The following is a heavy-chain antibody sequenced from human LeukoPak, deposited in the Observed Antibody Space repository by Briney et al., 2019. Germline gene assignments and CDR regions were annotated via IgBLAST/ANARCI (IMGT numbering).Heavy chain of an antibody. Sequence: SETLSLTCSVSGVSISGYYWIWIRQSPGKGLQYIGSIFYRHSFSYGGTTFYDPSLQSRLTISVDKSDNAFSLKLSSVTAADTAVYFCARQISGNKDYWGQGSLVTVSS. D-gene: IGHD1/OR15-1a*01. CDR2: IFYRHSFSYGGTT. V-gene: IGHV4-59*08. CDR1: GVSISGYY. J-gene: IGHJ4*02. CDR3: ARQISGNKDY.